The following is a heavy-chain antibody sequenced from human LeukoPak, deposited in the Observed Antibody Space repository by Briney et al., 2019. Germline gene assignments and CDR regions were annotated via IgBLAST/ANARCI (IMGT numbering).Heavy chain of an antibody. Sequence: SETLSLTCTVSGGSISRYYWSWIRQPPGRGLEWIGDIYYSGSSNYNPSLKSQVTISVDTSKNQFSLKLSSLTTADTAVYYCARHGLGGGRSGSGMDVWGQGTTVTVSS. J-gene: IGHJ6*02. CDR3: ARHGLGGGRSGSGMDV. CDR2: IYYSGSS. V-gene: IGHV4-59*01. CDR1: GGSISRYY. D-gene: IGHD2-15*01.